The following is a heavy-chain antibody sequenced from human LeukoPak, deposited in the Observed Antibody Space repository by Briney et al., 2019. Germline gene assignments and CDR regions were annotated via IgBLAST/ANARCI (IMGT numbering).Heavy chain of an antibody. Sequence: GGSLRLSCAASGFTFNNAWMNWVRQAPGKGLEWVGRIKSKTDAGTTDYAAPLKGRFAISRDDSKNTLYLQMNSLKTEDTAVYYCAKQHRSGSWDMDVWGKGTTVTVSS. CDR3: AKQHRSGSWDMDV. CDR2: IKSKTDAGTT. J-gene: IGHJ6*03. CDR1: GFTFNNAW. V-gene: IGHV3-15*01. D-gene: IGHD1-26*01.